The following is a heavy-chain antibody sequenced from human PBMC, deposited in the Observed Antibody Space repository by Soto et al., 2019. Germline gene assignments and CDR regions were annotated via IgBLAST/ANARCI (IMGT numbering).Heavy chain of an antibody. Sequence: QVQLVESGGGVVQPGRSLRLSCAASGFTFSSYAMHWVRQAPGKGLEWVAVISYDGSNKYYADSVKGRFTISRDNSKNTLYLHMNSLRAEDTAVYYCARGRYCISTSCLPEDYWGQGSLVTVSS. D-gene: IGHD2-2*01. J-gene: IGHJ4*02. V-gene: IGHV3-30-3*01. CDR2: ISYDGSNK. CDR3: ARGRYCISTSCLPEDY. CDR1: GFTFSSYA.